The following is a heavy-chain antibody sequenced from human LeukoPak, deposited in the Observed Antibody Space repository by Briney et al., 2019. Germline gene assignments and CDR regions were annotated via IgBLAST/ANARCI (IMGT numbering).Heavy chain of an antibody. V-gene: IGHV3-48*03. CDR3: AREPYGGNSARADY. Sequence: GGSLRLSCAASGFTFSSYEMNWVRQAPGKGLEWVSYIRSSGSTIYYADSVKGRFTISRDNAKNSLYLQMNSLSAEDTAVYYCAREPYGGNSARADYWGQGTLVTVSS. CDR2: IRSSGSTI. D-gene: IGHD4-23*01. J-gene: IGHJ4*02. CDR1: GFTFSSYE.